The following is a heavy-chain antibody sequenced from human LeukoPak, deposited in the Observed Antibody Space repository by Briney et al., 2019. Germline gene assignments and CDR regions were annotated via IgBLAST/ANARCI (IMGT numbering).Heavy chain of an antibody. CDR3: ARVGVAFFFDY. Sequence: SETLSLTCTVSGGSISSYYWSWIRQPPGKGLEWIGYIYYSGSTNYNPSLKSRVTISVDTSKNQFSLKLSSVTAADTAVYYCARVGVAFFFDYWGQGTLVTVSS. V-gene: IGHV4-59*08. CDR1: GGSISSYY. D-gene: IGHD1-26*01. CDR2: IYYSGST. J-gene: IGHJ4*02.